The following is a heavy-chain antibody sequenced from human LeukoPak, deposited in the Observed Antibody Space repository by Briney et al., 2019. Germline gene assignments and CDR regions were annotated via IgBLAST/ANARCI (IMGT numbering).Heavy chain of an antibody. CDR2: IKQDGSAK. V-gene: IGHV3-7*01. CDR1: GLTFSSCW. CDR3: AKDFAGAFDY. J-gene: IGHJ4*02. D-gene: IGHD2-8*02. Sequence: PGGSLRLSCAAAGLTFSSCWMSSVRQARGKGLEWVANIKQDGSAKYYVDSVKGRFTISRDNAKNSLYLQMDSLRAEDTAVYYCAKDFAGAFDYWGQGTPVTVSS.